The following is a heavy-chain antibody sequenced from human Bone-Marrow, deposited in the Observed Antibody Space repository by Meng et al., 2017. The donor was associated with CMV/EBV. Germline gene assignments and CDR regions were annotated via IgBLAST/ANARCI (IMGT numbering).Heavy chain of an antibody. CDR3: AKSTTHYGGNSYFDD. CDR1: GFTFDDYA. CDR2: ISWNSGSI. V-gene: IGHV3-9*01. J-gene: IGHJ4*02. Sequence: SLKISCAASGFTFDDYAMHWVRQAPGKGLEWVSGISWNSGSIGYADSVKGRFTISRDNAKNSLYLQMNSLRAEDTALYYCAKSTTHYGGNSYFDDWGQGTLVTVSS. D-gene: IGHD4-23*01.